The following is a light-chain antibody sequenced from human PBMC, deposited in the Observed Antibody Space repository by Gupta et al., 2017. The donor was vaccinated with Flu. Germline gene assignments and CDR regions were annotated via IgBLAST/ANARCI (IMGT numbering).Light chain of an antibody. CDR3: QEYTAYWA. Sequence: SPPTLSASVGDRVTSTCRASQSISGWLSWYQQKPGKAPKLLIYKASTLESGVPSRFSGSGFGTEFTLTISSLQPDDFATYYCQEYTAYWAFGQGTKVEIK. CDR1: QSISGW. V-gene: IGKV1-5*03. CDR2: KAS. J-gene: IGKJ1*01.